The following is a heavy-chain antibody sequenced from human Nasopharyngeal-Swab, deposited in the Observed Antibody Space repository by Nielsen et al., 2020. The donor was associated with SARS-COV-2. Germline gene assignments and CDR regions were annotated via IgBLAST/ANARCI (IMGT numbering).Heavy chain of an antibody. CDR3: AKDPGGLEYSTSFADYYYYYMDV. CDR2: INHSGST. D-gene: IGHD6-6*01. Sequence: SQTLSLTCAVYGGSFSGYYWSWIRQPPGKGLEWIGEINHSGSTNYNPSLKSRVTISVNTSKNQFSLKLSSVTAADTALYYCAKDPGGLEYSTSFADYYYYYMDVWGKGTTVTVSS. J-gene: IGHJ6*03. CDR1: GGSFSGYY. V-gene: IGHV4-34*01.